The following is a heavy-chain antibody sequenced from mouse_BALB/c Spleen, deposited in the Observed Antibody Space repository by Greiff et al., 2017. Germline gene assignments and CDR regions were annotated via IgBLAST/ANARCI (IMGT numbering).Heavy chain of an antibody. CDR1: GFTFSSYG. CDR2: INSNGGST. CDR3: ARDGDGYRYYFDY. Sequence: EVKLVESGGGLVQPGGSLKLSCAASGFTFSSYGMSWVRQTPDKRLELVATINSNGGSTYYPDSVKGRFTISRDNAKNTLYLQMSSLKSEDTAMYYCARDGDGYRYYFDYWGQGTTLTVSS. D-gene: IGHD2-3*01. J-gene: IGHJ2*01. V-gene: IGHV5-6-3*01.